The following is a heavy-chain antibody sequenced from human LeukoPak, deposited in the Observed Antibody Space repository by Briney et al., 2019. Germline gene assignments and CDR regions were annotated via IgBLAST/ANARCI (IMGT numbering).Heavy chain of an antibody. J-gene: IGHJ4*02. CDR3: ASDREYYYGSGSFDY. CDR2: IKQDGSEK. Sequence: PGGSLRLSCAASGFTFSSYWMSWVRQAPGKGLEWVANIKQDGSEKYHVDSVKGRFTISRDNAKNSLYLQMNSLRAEDTAVYYCASDREYYYGSGSFDYWGQGTLVTVSS. D-gene: IGHD3-10*01. CDR1: GFTFSSYW. V-gene: IGHV3-7*04.